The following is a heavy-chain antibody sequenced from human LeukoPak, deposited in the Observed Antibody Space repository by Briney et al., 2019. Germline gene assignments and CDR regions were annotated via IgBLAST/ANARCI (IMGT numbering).Heavy chain of an antibody. J-gene: IGHJ6*03. CDR1: GGTFSGYY. Sequence: WETLSLTCAAYGGTFSGYYWHWIRQPPGKGLEWIGGINHSGSTYYNPSLQSQVTISVDTSRNQFSLKVNSVTAADTAVYYLASFYCSGGSCDQDYSYYYMDVWGKGTTVTISS. CDR3: ASFYCSGGSCDQDYSYYYMDV. CDR2: INHSGST. D-gene: IGHD2-15*01. V-gene: IGHV4-34*01.